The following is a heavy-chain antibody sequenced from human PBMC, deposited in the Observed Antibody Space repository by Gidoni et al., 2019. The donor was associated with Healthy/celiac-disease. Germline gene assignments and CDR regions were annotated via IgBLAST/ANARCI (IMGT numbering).Heavy chain of an antibody. V-gene: IGHV3-15*01. D-gene: IGHD1-26*01. CDR3: TTDRYSGRYKNFDY. CDR2: IKSKTECGTT. Sequence: EVQLLESGGGLVKPGGSLRLSCEASGFTFVNAWMSWVRQAPGKGLEWVGRIKSKTECGTTDYAAPVKGRSTISRDDSKNTLYLQMNSLKTEDTAVYYCTTDRYSGRYKNFDYWGQGTLVTVSS. CDR1: GFTFVNAW. J-gene: IGHJ4*02.